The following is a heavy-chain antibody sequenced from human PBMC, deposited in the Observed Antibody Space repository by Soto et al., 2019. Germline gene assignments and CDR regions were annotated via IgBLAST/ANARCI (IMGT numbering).Heavy chain of an antibody. Sequence: SETLSLTCTVSGGSISSGDYYWSWIRQPPGKGLEWIGYIYYSGSTYYNPSLKSRVTISVDTSKNQFSLKLSSVTAADTAVYYCARSDCTNGVCYPQAWFDPWGQGTLVTVSS. CDR3: ARSDCTNGVCYPQAWFDP. CDR2: IYYSGST. CDR1: GGSISSGDYY. V-gene: IGHV4-30-4*01. J-gene: IGHJ5*02. D-gene: IGHD2-8*01.